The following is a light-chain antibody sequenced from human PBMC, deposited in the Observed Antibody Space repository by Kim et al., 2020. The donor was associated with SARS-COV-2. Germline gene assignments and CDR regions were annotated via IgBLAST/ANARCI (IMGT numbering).Light chain of an antibody. Sequence: QSALTQPRSVSGSPGQPVTISCTGTTSDVAVYNYVSWYQQHPGKAPKVMIYDVNKRSSGVPDRFSGSKSGNTASLTISGLQAEDEADYYCCSYAGSYTWVFGGGTKLTVL. CDR3: CSYAGSYTWV. CDR1: TSDVAVYNY. V-gene: IGLV2-11*01. CDR2: DVN. J-gene: IGLJ2*01.